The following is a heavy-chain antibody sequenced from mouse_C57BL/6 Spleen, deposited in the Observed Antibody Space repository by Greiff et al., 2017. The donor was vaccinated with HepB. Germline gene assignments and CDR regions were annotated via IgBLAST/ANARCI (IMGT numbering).Heavy chain of an antibody. D-gene: IGHD4-1*01. CDR1: GYSFTGYF. J-gene: IGHJ3*01. CDR3: ARSLGGAY. Sequence: VQLQQSGPELVKPGDSVKISCKASGYSFTGYFMNWVMQSHGKSLEWIGRINPYNGDTFYNQKFKGKATLTVDKSSSTAYMQLRSLTSEDSAVYYCARSLGGAYWGQGTLVTVSA. V-gene: IGHV1-20*01. CDR2: INPYNGDT.